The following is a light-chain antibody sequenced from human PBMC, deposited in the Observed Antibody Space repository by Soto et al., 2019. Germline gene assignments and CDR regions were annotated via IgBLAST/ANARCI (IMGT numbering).Light chain of an antibody. CDR3: SSYAGTYTV. CDR1: SSDVGGYNY. CDR2: EVS. Sequence: QSALTQPASVSGSPGQSVTISCTGTSSDVGGYNYVSWYQQHPGKAPKLVIFEVSIRPSGVPDRFSGSKSGNTASLTISGLQTEDEADYYCSSYAGTYTVFGGGTKVTVL. J-gene: IGLJ2*01. V-gene: IGLV2-8*01.